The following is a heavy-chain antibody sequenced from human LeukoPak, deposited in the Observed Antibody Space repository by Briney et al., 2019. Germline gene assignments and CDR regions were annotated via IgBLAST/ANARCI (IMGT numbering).Heavy chain of an antibody. J-gene: IGHJ6*03. D-gene: IGHD3-10*01. CDR1: RGSISSGNYF. Sequence: SETLSLTCTVSRGSISSGNYFWSWIRQPAGKGPEWIGRIFLRGGTNYNPSLKRRVTISADTSKNQFSLKLTSVTAADTAMYYCARFPSHSGTLMDVWGKGTTVTISS. V-gene: IGHV4-61*02. CDR2: IFLRGGT. CDR3: ARFPSHSGTLMDV.